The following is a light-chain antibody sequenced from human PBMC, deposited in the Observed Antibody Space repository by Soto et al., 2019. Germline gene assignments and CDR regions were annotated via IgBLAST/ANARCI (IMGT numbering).Light chain of an antibody. J-gene: IGKJ4*01. CDR3: QQYGSSPFD. Sequence: ETVLTQSPGTLSLSPGERATLSCRASQSVSSSYLAWYQQKPGQAPRLLIYGASSRATGIPDRFSGSGSGTDFTLTISRLEPEDFAVYYCQQYGSSPFDFGGGTKVEIK. V-gene: IGKV3-20*01. CDR2: GAS. CDR1: QSVSSSY.